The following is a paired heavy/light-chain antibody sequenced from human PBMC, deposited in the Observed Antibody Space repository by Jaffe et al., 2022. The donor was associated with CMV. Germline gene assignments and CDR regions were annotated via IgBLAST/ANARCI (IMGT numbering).Light chain of an antibody. CDR2: DAS. CDR1: QGISSA. Sequence: AIQLTQSPSSLSASVGDRVTITCRASQGISSALAWYQQKPGKAPKLLIYDASSLESGVPSRFSGSGSGTDFTLTISSLQPEDFATYYCQQFNNYPVTFGQGTKLEIK. V-gene: IGKV1D-13*01. J-gene: IGKJ2*01. CDR3: QQFNNYPVT.
Heavy chain of an antibody. CDR3: ARRSYPFPNWFDP. J-gene: IGHJ5*02. D-gene: IGHD3-16*01. CDR2: IYHSGST. Sequence: QVQLQESGPGLVKPSGTLSLTCAVSGGSISSSNWWSWVRQPPGKGLEWIGEIYHSGSTNYNPSLKSRVTISVDKSKNQFSLKLSSVTAADTAVYYCARRSYPFPNWFDPWGQGTLVTVSS. CDR1: GGSISSSNW. V-gene: IGHV4-4*02.